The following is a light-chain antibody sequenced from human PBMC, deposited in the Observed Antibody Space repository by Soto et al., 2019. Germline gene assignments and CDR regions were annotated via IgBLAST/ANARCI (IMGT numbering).Light chain of an antibody. CDR3: SSYTSRSTLV. Sequence: QSALTQPASVSGSPGQSITISCAGTSSDIGGYNYVSWYQQHPGKVPKLMIYNVGNRPSGVSNRFSGSKSGTTASLTISGLQAEDEADYYFSSYTSRSTLVFGTGTKLTVL. J-gene: IGLJ1*01. CDR2: NVG. V-gene: IGLV2-14*01. CDR1: SSDIGGYNY.